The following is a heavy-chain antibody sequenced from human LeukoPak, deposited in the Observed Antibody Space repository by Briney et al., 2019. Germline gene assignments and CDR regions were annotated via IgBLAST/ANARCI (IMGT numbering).Heavy chain of an antibody. J-gene: IGHJ4*02. CDR3: ARGSDYYDSSVPFDY. Sequence: SETLSLTCTVSGGSISSYYWSWIRQPPGKGLEWIGYIYFSGSTNYNPSLKSRVTISVDTSKHQFSLKMSSVTAADTAVYYCARGSDYYDSSVPFDYWGQGTLVTVSS. CDR2: IYFSGST. CDR1: GGSISSYY. D-gene: IGHD3-22*01. V-gene: IGHV4-59*01.